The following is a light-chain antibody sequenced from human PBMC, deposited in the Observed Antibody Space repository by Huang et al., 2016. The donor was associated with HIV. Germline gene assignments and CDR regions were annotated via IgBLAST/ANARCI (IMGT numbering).Light chain of an antibody. J-gene: IGKJ2*01. V-gene: IGKV1-39*01. CDR3: QQSYRTPRT. CDR1: QAIDKY. Sequence: DIQMTQFPTSLSASVEDRVTMTCRAGQAIDKYLNWYQQKSGRAPRLLIYGASKVQSGVPSRFSGRASGTHFSLTINSLQPDDSAIYYCQQSYRTPRTFGQGTNLEI. CDR2: GAS.